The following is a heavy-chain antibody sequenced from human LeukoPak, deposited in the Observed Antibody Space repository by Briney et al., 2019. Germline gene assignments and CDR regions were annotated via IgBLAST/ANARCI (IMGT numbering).Heavy chain of an antibody. J-gene: IGHJ4*02. Sequence: GSLRLSCAGSGFSFSSYGMHWVRQAPGKGLEWMAFIRPDGSNKYYADSVKGRFTISRDNSKNTLYLQMNSLRAEDTAVYYCARILDSAWGELGYWGQGTLVTVSS. V-gene: IGHV3-30*02. CDR3: ARILDSAWGELGY. D-gene: IGHD6-19*01. CDR2: IRPDGSNK. CDR1: GFSFSSYG.